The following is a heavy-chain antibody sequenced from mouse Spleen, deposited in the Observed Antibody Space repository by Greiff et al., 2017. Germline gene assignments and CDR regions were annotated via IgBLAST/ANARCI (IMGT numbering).Heavy chain of an antibody. CDR2: IDHEDGET. D-gene: IGHD1-1*01. Sequence: VQLQQSGAELVKPGASVKLSCTASGFNIKDYYMHWVKQRTEQGLEWIGRIDHEDGETKYAPKLQGKATITADTSSNTSYLQLSSLTSDDTAVYYCARGDYYGSSWFAYWGEGTLVTVAA. CDR1: GFNIKDYY. V-gene: IGHV14-2*01. J-gene: IGHJ3*01. CDR3: ARGDYYGSSWFAY.